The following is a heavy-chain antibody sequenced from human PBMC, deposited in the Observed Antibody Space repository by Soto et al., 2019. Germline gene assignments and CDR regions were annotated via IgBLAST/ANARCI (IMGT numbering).Heavy chain of an antibody. J-gene: IGHJ4*02. V-gene: IGHV4-31*03. CDR2: ISYGGST. CDR1: GGSINSGGYC. Sequence: QVQLQESGPGLVKPSQTLSLTCTVSGGSINSGGYCWGWIRQHPGKGRDWIGCISYGGSTSYNPSLKSRVTISVDTSKNQFSLKLSSVTAADTAVYYCSRGILVWGQGTLITVSS. D-gene: IGHD5-18*01. CDR3: SRGILV.